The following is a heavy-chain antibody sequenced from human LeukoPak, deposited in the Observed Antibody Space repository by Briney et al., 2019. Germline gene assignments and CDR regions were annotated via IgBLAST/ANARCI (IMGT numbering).Heavy chain of an antibody. CDR3: ARGDYDSSGSERLDP. CDR1: GFTFSSYS. J-gene: IGHJ5*02. CDR2: IWYDGSNK. Sequence: GGSLRLSCAASGFTFSSYSMHWVRQAPGKGLEWVAIIWYDGSNKYYADSVKGRFTISRDNSNNTLYLQMNSLRDEDTAVYYCARGDYDSSGSERLDPWGQGTLVTVSS. V-gene: IGHV3-33*08. D-gene: IGHD3-22*01.